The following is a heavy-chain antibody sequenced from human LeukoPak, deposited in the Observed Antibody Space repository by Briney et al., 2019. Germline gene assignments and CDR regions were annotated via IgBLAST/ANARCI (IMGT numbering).Heavy chain of an antibody. CDR3: ARHSPANKWLVQNYYYMDV. Sequence: SETLSLTCTVSGGPMRTVSYYWGWIRQPPGKGLEWIGSIYYSGSTYYNPSLKSRVTISVDASKNQFSLKLSSVTAADTAVYYCARHSPANKWLVQNYYYMDVWGKGTTVTVSS. V-gene: IGHV4-39*01. CDR2: IYYSGST. D-gene: IGHD6-19*01. CDR1: GGPMRTVSYY. J-gene: IGHJ6*03.